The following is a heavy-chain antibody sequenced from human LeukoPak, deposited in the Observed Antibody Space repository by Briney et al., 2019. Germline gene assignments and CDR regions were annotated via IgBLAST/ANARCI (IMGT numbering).Heavy chain of an antibody. J-gene: IGHJ4*02. CDR2: ISGSGGST. CDR3: ARDGYGSSWYRGGLDY. V-gene: IGHV3-23*01. CDR1: GFTISDYY. D-gene: IGHD6-13*01. Sequence: GGSLRLSCAASGFTISDYYMNWIRQAPGTGLEWVSVISGSGGSTYYADSVKGRFTISRDNTKNTLYLQMNSLRAEDTAVYHCARDGYGSSWYRGGLDYWGQGTLVTVSS.